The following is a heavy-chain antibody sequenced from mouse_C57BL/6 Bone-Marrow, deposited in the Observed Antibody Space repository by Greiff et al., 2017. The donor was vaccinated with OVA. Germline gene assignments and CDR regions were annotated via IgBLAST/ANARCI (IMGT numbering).Heavy chain of an antibody. J-gene: IGHJ1*03. CDR2: IRSKSNNYAT. CDR1: GFSFNTYA. V-gene: IGHV10-1*01. Sequence: EVQVVESGGGLVQPKGSLKLSCAASGFSFNTYAMNWVRQAPGKGLEWVARIRSKSNNYATYYADSVKDRFTISRDDSESMLYLQMNNLKTEDTAMYYCVRHLYDGYYGWYFDVWGTGTTVTVSS. CDR3: VRHLYDGYYGWYFDV. D-gene: IGHD2-3*01.